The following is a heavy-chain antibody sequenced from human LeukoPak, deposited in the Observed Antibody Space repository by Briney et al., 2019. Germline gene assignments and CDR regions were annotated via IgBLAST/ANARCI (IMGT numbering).Heavy chain of an antibody. CDR3: ARVFDSGSQAYFYYMDV. D-gene: IGHD3-10*01. V-gene: IGHV4-59*01. CDR2: IYSSGST. CDR1: GGSIRGYY. Sequence: SETLSLTCNVSGGSIRGYYWSWIRQSPEKGLEWIGYIYSSGSTNYNPSLKSRATMSVDTSKNQLSLKVSSVTAADTAVYYCARVFDSGSQAYFYYMDVWGKGTTVIISS. J-gene: IGHJ6*03.